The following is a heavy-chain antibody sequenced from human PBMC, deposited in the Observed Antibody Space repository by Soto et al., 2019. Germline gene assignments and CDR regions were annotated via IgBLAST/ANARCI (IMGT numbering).Heavy chain of an antibody. D-gene: IGHD6-19*01. CDR3: ARVPPGQWLSKPEGFDP. CDR1: GYTFTSYG. Sequence: GASVKVSCKASGYTFTSYGISWVRQAPGQGLEWMGWISAYNGNTNYAQKLQGRATMTTDTSTSTAYMELRSLRSDDTAVYYCARVPPGQWLSKPEGFDPWGQGTLVTVSS. J-gene: IGHJ5*02. CDR2: ISAYNGNT. V-gene: IGHV1-18*04.